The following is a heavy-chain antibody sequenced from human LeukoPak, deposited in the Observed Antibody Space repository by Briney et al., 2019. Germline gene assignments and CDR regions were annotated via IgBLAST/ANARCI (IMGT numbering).Heavy chain of an antibody. J-gene: IGHJ4*02. V-gene: IGHV3-7*01. CDR3: ARDSSPWMIDE. Sequence: PGGSLRLSCATSGFIFNNYWMSWVRQAPGKGLEWVANIKRDGSDKYYVDSVKGRFTISRDNVRNSVYLQMNSLRVEDTAVYYCARDSSPWMIDEWGQGTLLTVSS. D-gene: IGHD3-22*01. CDR2: IKRDGSDK. CDR1: GFIFNNYW.